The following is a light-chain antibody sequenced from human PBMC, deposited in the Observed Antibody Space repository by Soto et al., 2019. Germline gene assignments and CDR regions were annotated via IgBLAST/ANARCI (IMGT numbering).Light chain of an antibody. CDR1: KLGDKY. V-gene: IGLV3-1*01. Sequence: SYELTQPPSVSVSPGQTASITCSGDKLGDKYACWYQQKPGQSPVLVIYQDSKRPSGIPEQFSGSNSGNTATLTISGTQAMDEADYYCQAWDSSTAGVFGGGTKVTVL. CDR2: QDS. J-gene: IGLJ2*01. CDR3: QAWDSSTAGV.